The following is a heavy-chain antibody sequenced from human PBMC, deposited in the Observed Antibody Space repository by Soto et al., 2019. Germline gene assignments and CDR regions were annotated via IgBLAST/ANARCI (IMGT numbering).Heavy chain of an antibody. CDR3: ARFGRRRVGATQRDAFDI. J-gene: IGHJ3*02. CDR2: IYPGDSDT. V-gene: IGHV5-51*01. Sequence: PGESLKISRKGSGYSFTSYWIGWVRQMPGKGLEWMGIIYPGDSDTRYSPSLQGQVTISADKSISTAYLQWSSLKASDTAMYYCARFGRRRVGATQRDAFDIWGQGTMVTVPS. CDR1: GYSFTSYW. D-gene: IGHD1-26*01.